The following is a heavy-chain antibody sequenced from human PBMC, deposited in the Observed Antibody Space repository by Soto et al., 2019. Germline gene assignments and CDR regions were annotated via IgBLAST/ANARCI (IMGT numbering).Heavy chain of an antibody. J-gene: IGHJ4*02. CDR3: ARSETDYSTFDY. CDR2: FNAGNGDT. Sequence: QVQLVQSGAEVKKPGALVKVSCKASGYTFTRNAIHWVRQAPGQRLESIGRFNAGNGDTKYSQKFQGRVTITRDTSASAAYMELSTLGSEDTSVYFCARSETDYSTFDYWGQGTLVTVSS. D-gene: IGHD3-9*01. V-gene: IGHV1-3*01. CDR1: GYTFTRNA.